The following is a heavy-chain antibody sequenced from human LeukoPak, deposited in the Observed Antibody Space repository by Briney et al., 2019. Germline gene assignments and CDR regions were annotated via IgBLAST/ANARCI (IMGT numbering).Heavy chain of an antibody. CDR2: INHSGST. CDR1: GGSISSYY. Sequence: SETLSLTCTVSGGSISSYYWSWIRQPPGKGLEWIGEINHSGSTNYNPSLKSRVTISVDTSKNQFSLKLSSVTAADTAVYYCARAPYYYDSSGSFDYWGQGTLVTVSS. J-gene: IGHJ4*02. V-gene: IGHV4-34*01. D-gene: IGHD3-22*01. CDR3: ARAPYYYDSSGSFDY.